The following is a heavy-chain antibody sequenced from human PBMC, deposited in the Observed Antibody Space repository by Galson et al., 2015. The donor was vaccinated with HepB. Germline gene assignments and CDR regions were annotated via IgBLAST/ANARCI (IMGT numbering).Heavy chain of an antibody. CDR1: GFTLTDLS. D-gene: IGHD1-7*01. J-gene: IGHJ6*02. Sequence: SVKVSCKVSGFTLTDLSMQWVRQAPGKGLEWMGGFDPEDGKTTYAQKFQGRITMTEDRSTDTTYMELSSLRSEDTAVYYCATAGDATTPFHYYYYALYVWGHGTTVIVSS. CDR3: ATAGDATTPFHYYYYALYV. CDR2: FDPEDGKT. V-gene: IGHV1-24*01.